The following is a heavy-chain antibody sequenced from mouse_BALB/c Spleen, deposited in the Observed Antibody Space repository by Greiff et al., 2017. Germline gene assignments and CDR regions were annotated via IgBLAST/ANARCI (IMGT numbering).Heavy chain of an antibody. Sequence: EVKVVESGGGLVKPGGSLKLSCAASGFTFSSYAMSWVRQTPEKRLEWVASISSGGSTYYPDSVKGRFTISRDNARNILYLQMSSLRSEDTAMYYCARGGITTARAYYFDYWGQGTTLTVSS. D-gene: IGHD1-2*01. V-gene: IGHV5-6-5*01. CDR1: GFTFSSYA. J-gene: IGHJ2*01. CDR3: ARGGITTARAYYFDY. CDR2: ISSGGST.